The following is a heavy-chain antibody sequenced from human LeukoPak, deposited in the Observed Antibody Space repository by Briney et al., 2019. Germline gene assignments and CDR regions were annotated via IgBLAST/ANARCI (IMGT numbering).Heavy chain of an antibody. CDR2: IYSGGST. CDR3: ATPPPPQGDGMDV. V-gene: IGHV3-53*01. J-gene: IGHJ6*02. D-gene: IGHD1-26*01. Sequence: GGSLRLSCAASGFTVSSNYMSWVRQAPGKGLEWVSVIYSGGSTYYADSVKGRFTISRDNSKNTLYLQMNSLRAEDTAVYYCATPPPPQGDGMDVWGQGTTVTVSS. CDR1: GFTVSSNY.